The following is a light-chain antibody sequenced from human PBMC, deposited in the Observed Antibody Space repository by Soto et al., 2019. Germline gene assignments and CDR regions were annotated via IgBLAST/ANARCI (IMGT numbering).Light chain of an antibody. CDR1: SSDIGAYNH. Sequence: QSALTQPASVSGSPGQSIAISCTGTSSDIGAYNHVSWYQQHPGKAPKLMIYEVSNRPSGVSNRFCGSKSGNTASLTISGLQAEDEADYYCSSYTGSSIPYVFGTGTKVTVL. V-gene: IGLV2-14*01. CDR3: SSYTGSSIPYV. CDR2: EVS. J-gene: IGLJ1*01.